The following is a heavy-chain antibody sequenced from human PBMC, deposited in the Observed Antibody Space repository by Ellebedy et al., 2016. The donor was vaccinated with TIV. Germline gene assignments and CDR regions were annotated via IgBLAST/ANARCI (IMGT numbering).Heavy chain of an antibody. CDR1: GFTFRSYG. CDR2: ISDDGSEK. D-gene: IGHD5-18*01. CDR3: ARVKDSYGMDY. V-gene: IGHV3-30*03. Sequence: GESLKISCAASGFTFRSYGLHWVRQAPGKGLEWVAIISDDGSEKHYADSVKGRFTISRDKSKNTLYLHMNSLRPEDTAVYYCARVKDSYGMDYWGRGTLVTVSS. J-gene: IGHJ4*02.